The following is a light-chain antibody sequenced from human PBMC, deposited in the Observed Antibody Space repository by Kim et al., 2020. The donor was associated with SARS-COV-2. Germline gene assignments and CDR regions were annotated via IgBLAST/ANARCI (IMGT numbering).Light chain of an antibody. J-gene: IGKJ5*01. CDR1: QDIRKF. CDR3: QQYNNLQAIT. Sequence: SVGDSVTITCQASQDIRKFLNWYQHKPGKAPELLVSDASTLRTGVPSRFSGSASGTHFTFTISNLQPEDIATYYCQQYNNLQAITFGQGTRLEIK. V-gene: IGKV1-33*01. CDR2: DAS.